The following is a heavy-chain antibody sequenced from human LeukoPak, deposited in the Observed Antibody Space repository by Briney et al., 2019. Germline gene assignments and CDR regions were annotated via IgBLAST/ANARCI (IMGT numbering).Heavy chain of an antibody. D-gene: IGHD3-10*01. CDR3: ATNILVRDIINWFDP. CDR1: GYTFTGYY. Sequence: ASVKVSCKASGYTFTGYYMHWVRQAPGQGLEWMGWIKPNSGGTRSAQKFQGRVTMTRDTSISTAYMELSSLRYDDTAVYYCATNILVRDIINWFDPWGQGTLVTVSS. J-gene: IGHJ5*02. V-gene: IGHV1-2*02. CDR2: IKPNSGGT.